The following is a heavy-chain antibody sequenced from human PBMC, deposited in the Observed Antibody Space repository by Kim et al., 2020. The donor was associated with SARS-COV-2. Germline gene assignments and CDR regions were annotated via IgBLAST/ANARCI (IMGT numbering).Heavy chain of an antibody. CDR3: TRAVSGYCADF. CDR1: GFTFSTYN. CDR2: ISSTGSYI. D-gene: IGHD3-22*01. Sequence: GGSLRLSCEVSGFTFSTYNMNWVRQAPGRGLEWVSSISSTGSYIYYLDSVKGRFTISRDTAKNSLYLQMNSLRADDTAVYYCTRAVSGYCADFWGQGTLVTVSS. J-gene: IGHJ4*02. V-gene: IGHV3-21*01.